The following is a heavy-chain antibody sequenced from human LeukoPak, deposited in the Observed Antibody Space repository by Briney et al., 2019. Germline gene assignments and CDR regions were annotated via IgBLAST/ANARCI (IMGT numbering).Heavy chain of an antibody. CDR1: VFSFSSYS. V-gene: IGHV3-21*06. Sequence: GGSLILSCTASVFSFSSYSMNWVRQAPGKGLEWVSTFPSCGDSIYYADSVKGRFTVPRDNAENSLYLHMNSLRAEDTAVYYCARGCSGGVCFRDFWGQGALVTVYS. CDR2: FPSCGDSI. D-gene: IGHD2-8*02. CDR3: ARGCSGGVCFRDF. J-gene: IGHJ4*02.